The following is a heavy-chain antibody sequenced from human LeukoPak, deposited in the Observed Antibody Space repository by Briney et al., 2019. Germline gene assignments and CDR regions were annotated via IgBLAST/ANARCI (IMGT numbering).Heavy chain of an antibody. Sequence: GGSLRLSCAASGFTFSSYWMSWVRQAPGKGLEWVANIKQDGSEKYYVDSVKGRFTISRDNAKNSLYLQMNSLRAEDTAVYHCARDPVAGTTTFDYWGQGTLVTVSS. CDR3: ARDPVAGTTTFDY. J-gene: IGHJ4*02. CDR1: GFTFSSYW. CDR2: IKQDGSEK. D-gene: IGHD1-7*01. V-gene: IGHV3-7*01.